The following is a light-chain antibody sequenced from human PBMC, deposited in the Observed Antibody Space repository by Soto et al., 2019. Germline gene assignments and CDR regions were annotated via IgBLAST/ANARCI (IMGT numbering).Light chain of an antibody. CDR3: PQSYTTPRT. Sequence: DIQMTQSPSSLSASVGDRVSVTCRASQSISTFLNWYQQRPGESPKLLIYAASSPQSGSPSRFSGSGSGADFALTIGSLQPEEFATYYCPQSYTTPRTFGQGTKVEVK. CDR2: AAS. CDR1: QSISTF. J-gene: IGKJ1*01. V-gene: IGKV1-39*01.